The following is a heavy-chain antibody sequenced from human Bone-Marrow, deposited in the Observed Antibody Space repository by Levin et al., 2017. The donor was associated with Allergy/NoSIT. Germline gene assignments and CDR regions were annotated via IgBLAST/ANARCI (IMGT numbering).Heavy chain of an antibody. CDR3: ARVPVYSYGYYYYYGMDV. D-gene: IGHD5-18*01. Sequence: GGSLRLSCAASGFTFSSYWMSWVRQAPGKGLEWVANIKQDGSEKYYVDSVKGRFTISRDNAKNSLYLQMNSLRAEDTAVYYCARVPVYSYGYYYYYGMDVWGQGTTVTVSS. J-gene: IGHJ6*02. CDR2: IKQDGSEK. V-gene: IGHV3-7*04. CDR1: GFTFSSYW.